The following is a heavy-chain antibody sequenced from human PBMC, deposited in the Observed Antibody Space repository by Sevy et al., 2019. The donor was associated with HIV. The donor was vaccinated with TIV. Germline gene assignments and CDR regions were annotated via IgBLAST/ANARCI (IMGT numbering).Heavy chain of an antibody. CDR2: IIPMFGTA. J-gene: IGHJ5*02. D-gene: IGHD1-20*01. Sequence: ASVKVSCKASGGTFSSYAISWVRQAPGQGLEWMGGIIPMFGTAIYAQKFQGRVTITADESTSTAYMELSSLRSEDTAVYYCARVAYNWAFHWFDPWGQGTLVTVSS. V-gene: IGHV1-69*13. CDR3: ARVAYNWAFHWFDP. CDR1: GGTFSSYA.